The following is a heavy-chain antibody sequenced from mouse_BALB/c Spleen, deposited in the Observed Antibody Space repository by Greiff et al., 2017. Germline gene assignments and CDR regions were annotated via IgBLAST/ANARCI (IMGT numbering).Heavy chain of an antibody. Sequence: DVKLQESGPDLVKPSQSLSLTCTVTGYSITSGYSWHWIRQFPGNKLEWMGYIHYSGSTNYNPSLKSRISITRDTSKNQFFLQLNSVTTEDTATYYCARSTTVVEGFAYWGQGTLVTVSA. D-gene: IGHD1-1*01. CDR2: IHYSGST. CDR1: GYSITSGYS. CDR3: ARSTTVVEGFAY. V-gene: IGHV3-1*02. J-gene: IGHJ3*01.